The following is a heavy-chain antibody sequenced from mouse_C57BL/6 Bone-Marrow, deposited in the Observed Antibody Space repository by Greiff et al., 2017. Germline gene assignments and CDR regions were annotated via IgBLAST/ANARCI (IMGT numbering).Heavy chain of an antibody. D-gene: IGHD2-1*01. CDR1: GFNIKDDY. CDR3: TTSGYYVGAY. J-gene: IGHJ3*01. Sequence: VQLQQSGAELVRPGASVKLSCRASGFNIKDDYMHWVKQRPEQGLEWIGWIDPENGDTEYASKFQGKATITADTSSNTAYLQLSSLTSEDTAVYYCTTSGYYVGAYWGQGTLVTGSA. CDR2: IDPENGDT. V-gene: IGHV14-4*01.